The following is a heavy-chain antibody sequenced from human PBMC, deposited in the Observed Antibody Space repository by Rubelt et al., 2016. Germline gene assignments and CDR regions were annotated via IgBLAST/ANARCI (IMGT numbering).Heavy chain of an antibody. Sequence: QVQLVQSGAEVKKPGASVKVSCKASGYTFTSYAMHWVRQAPGQRLEWMGGIIPIFGTANYAQKFQGRVTITADESTSQAYMELSSLRSEDTAVYYCARGSGSYTFDYWGQGTLVTVSS. V-gene: IGHV1-69*13. J-gene: IGHJ4*02. CDR3: ARGSGSYTFDY. CDR2: IIPIFGTA. CDR1: GYTFTSYA. D-gene: IGHD1-26*01.